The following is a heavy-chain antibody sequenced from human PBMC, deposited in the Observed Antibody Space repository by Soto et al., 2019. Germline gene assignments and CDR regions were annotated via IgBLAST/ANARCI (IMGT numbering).Heavy chain of an antibody. CDR3: ARAKKTGSGSYWALYYYYYYGMDV. D-gene: IGHD3-10*01. V-gene: IGHV1-69*06. J-gene: IGHJ6*02. Sequence: AASVKVSCKASGGTFSSYAISWVRQAPGQGLEWMGGIIPIFGTANYAQRFQGRVTITADKSTSTAYMELSSLRSEDTAVYYCARAKKTGSGSYWALYYYYYYGMDVWGQGTTVTVSS. CDR2: IIPIFGTA. CDR1: GGTFSSYA.